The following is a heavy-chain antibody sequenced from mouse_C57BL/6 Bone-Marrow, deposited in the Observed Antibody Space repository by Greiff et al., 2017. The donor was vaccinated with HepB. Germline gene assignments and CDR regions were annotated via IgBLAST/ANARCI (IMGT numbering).Heavy chain of an antibody. Sequence: QVQLQQPGAELVKPGASVKMSCKASGYTFTSYWITWVKQRPGQGLEWIGDIYPGSGSTNYNEKFKSKATLTVDTSSSTAYMQLSSLTSEDSAVYYCARWAYYSNYVSAMDYWGQGTSVTVSS. D-gene: IGHD2-5*01. CDR3: ARWAYYSNYVSAMDY. J-gene: IGHJ4*01. V-gene: IGHV1-55*01. CDR2: IYPGSGST. CDR1: GYTFTSYW.